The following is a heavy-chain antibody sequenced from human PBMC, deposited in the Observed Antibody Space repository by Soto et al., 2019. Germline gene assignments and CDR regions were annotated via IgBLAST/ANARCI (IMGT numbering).Heavy chain of an antibody. Sequence: QVQLVQSGGEVRKPGASVKVSCKTSGYTFTNYGINWVRQAPGRGLEWMGWISSYNGNTDYAQNFQGRLTMTTDTATSTAYMELRSLKSDDTAVYYCARDRPPYLEWMSQRGWFDPWGQGTLVTVSA. J-gene: IGHJ5*02. D-gene: IGHD3-3*01. CDR3: ARDRPPYLEWMSQRGWFDP. V-gene: IGHV1-18*04. CDR1: GYTFTNYG. CDR2: ISSYNGNT.